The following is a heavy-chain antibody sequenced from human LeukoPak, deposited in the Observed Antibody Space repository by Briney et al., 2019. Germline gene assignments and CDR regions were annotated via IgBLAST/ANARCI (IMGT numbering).Heavy chain of an antibody. D-gene: IGHD3-22*01. CDR1: GYTFTGYY. J-gene: IGHJ4*02. Sequence: ASVKVSCKASGYTFTGYYMHWVRQAPGQGLEWMGWINPNSGGTNYAQKFQGRVTMTRATSISTAYMELSRLRSADTVVYDCPRGTSYDSSGLAYWGQGTLVTVSS. V-gene: IGHV1-2*02. CDR3: PRGTSYDSSGLAY. CDR2: INPNSGGT.